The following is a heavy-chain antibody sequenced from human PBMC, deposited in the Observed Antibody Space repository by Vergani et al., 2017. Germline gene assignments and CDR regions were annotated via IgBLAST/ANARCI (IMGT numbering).Heavy chain of an antibody. CDR3: ARVRSYGDYPDYGMDV. CDR2: ISAYNGNT. J-gene: IGHJ6*02. D-gene: IGHD4-17*01. V-gene: IGHV1-18*04. Sequence: QVQLVPSGAEVKKPGASVKVSCKASGYTFTSYGISWVRQAPGQGLEWMGWISAYNGNTNYAQKLQGRVTMTTDTSTSTAYMELRSLRSDDTAVYYCARVRSYGDYPDYGMDVWGQGTTVTVSS. CDR1: GYTFTSYG.